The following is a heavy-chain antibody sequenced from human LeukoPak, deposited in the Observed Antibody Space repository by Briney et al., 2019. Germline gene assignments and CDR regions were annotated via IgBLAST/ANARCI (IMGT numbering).Heavy chain of an antibody. V-gene: IGHV3-30*04. CDR1: GFSFNSHA. CDR2: ISYDGSRK. D-gene: IGHD1-7*01. Sequence: GRSLRLSCAASGFSFNSHAMHWVRQAPGKGLEWVAFISYDGSRKHYAESVKGRFTISRDNSKNTLYLQMNSLRAEDTAVYYCAREGELPDWFDPWGQGTLVTVSS. CDR3: AREGELPDWFDP. J-gene: IGHJ5*02.